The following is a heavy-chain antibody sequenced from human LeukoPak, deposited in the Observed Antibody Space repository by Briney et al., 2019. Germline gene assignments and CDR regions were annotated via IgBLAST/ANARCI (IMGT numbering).Heavy chain of an antibody. CDR1: GGTFSSYA. D-gene: IGHD4-23*01. J-gene: IGHJ5*02. CDR2: IIPILGIA. CDR3: ARATATVVTLYWFDP. V-gene: IGHV1-69*04. Sequence: GASVKVSCKASGGTFSSYAIGWVRQAPGQGLEWMGRIIPILGIANYAQKFQGRVTITADKSTSTAYMELSSLRSEDTAVYYCARATATVVTLYWFDPWGQGTLVTVSS.